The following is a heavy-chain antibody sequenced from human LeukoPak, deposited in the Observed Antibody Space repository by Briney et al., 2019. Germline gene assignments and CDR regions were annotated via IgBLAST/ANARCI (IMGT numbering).Heavy chain of an antibody. D-gene: IGHD2-15*01. CDR3: ARRAGVVVVAASDY. V-gene: IGHV1-2*02. Sequence: ASVKVSCKASGYTFTGYYMHWVRQAPGQGLEWMGWINPNSGGTNYAQKFQGRVTMTGDTSISTAYMELSRLRSDDTAVYYCARRAGVVVVAASDYWGQGTLVTVSS. CDR2: INPNSGGT. CDR1: GYTFTGYY. J-gene: IGHJ4*02.